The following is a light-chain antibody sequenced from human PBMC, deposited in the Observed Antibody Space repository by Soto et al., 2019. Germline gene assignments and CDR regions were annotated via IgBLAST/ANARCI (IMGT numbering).Light chain of an antibody. J-gene: IGKJ1*01. CDR2: DAS. Sequence: DIQMTQSPATLSASVGDSVTITCRASQSISHWLAWYQQKPGKAPKFLIYDASSLESGVPSRFSGSGSGTEFTLTISSLQPDDFATSYCQQYNSYSFGQGTKVDIK. V-gene: IGKV1-5*01. CDR3: QQYNSYS. CDR1: QSISHW.